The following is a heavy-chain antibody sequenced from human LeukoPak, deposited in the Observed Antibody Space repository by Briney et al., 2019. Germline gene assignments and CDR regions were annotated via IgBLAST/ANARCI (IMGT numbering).Heavy chain of an antibody. V-gene: IGHV3-23*01. Sequence: GGSLRLSCAASGFTFSSYAMSWVRQAPGKGLEWVSAISGSGGSTYYADSVKGRFTISRDNSKNTLYLQMNSLRAEDTAVHYCAKVDYGDYVGSYWGQGTLVTVSS. J-gene: IGHJ4*02. CDR3: AKVDYGDYVGSY. CDR1: GFTFSSYA. CDR2: ISGSGGST. D-gene: IGHD4-17*01.